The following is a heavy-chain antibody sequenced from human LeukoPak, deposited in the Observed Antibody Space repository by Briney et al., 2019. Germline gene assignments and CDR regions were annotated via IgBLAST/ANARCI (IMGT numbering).Heavy chain of an antibody. D-gene: IGHD3-22*01. Sequence: SETLSLTCAVYGGSFSGYYWSWIRQPPGEGLEWIGEINHSGSTDYNPSLKSRVTISVDTSKNQFSLKLSSVTAADTAVYYCARAPRWVDYYDSSGLPGDAFDIWGQGTMVTVSS. CDR3: ARAPRWVDYYDSSGLPGDAFDI. J-gene: IGHJ3*02. CDR1: GGSFSGYY. V-gene: IGHV4-34*01. CDR2: INHSGST.